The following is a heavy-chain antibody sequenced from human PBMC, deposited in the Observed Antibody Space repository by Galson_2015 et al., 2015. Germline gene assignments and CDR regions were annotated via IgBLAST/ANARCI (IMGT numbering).Heavy chain of an antibody. V-gene: IGHV5-51*01. D-gene: IGHD3-3*01. CDR1: GYSFTSYW. J-gene: IGHJ5*02. Sequence: QSGAEVKKPGESLKVSCKGSGYSFTSYWIAWVRQKPGKGLEWMGIIYPGDSNTRYSPSFQGQVTISADKSINTAYLQWSSLKASDTAIYYCARPSYDFWSGYQALGFDPWGQGTLVTVSS. CDR2: IYPGDSNT. CDR3: ARPSYDFWSGYQALGFDP.